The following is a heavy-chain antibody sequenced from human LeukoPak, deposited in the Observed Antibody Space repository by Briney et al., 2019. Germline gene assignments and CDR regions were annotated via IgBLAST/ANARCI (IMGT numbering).Heavy chain of an antibody. V-gene: IGHV1-8*03. CDR2: MNPNSGNT. J-gene: IGHJ5*02. CDR1: GYTFTSYD. Sequence: ASVKVSCKASGYTFTSYDINWVRQATGQGLEWMGWMNPNSGNTGYAQKFQGRVTITADESTSTAYMELSSLRSEDTAVYYCARDPDYYYGSGVIPWGQGTLVTVSS. D-gene: IGHD3-10*01. CDR3: ARDPDYYYGSGVIP.